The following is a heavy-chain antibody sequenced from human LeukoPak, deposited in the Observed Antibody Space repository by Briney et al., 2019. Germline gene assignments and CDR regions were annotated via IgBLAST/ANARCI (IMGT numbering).Heavy chain of an antibody. Sequence: VASVKVSCKASGYSFTSYGISWVRQAPGQGLEWMGWISGYNGNTKYAQKLQGRVTMTTDTSTSTAYMELRSLRSDDTAVYYCAVTYDILTGLDYWGQGTLVTVSS. CDR1: GYSFTSYG. V-gene: IGHV1-18*01. CDR3: AVTYDILTGLDY. CDR2: ISGYNGNT. J-gene: IGHJ4*02. D-gene: IGHD3-9*01.